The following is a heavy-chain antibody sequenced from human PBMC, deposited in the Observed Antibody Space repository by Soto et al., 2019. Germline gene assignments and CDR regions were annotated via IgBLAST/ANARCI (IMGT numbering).Heavy chain of an antibody. CDR3: RRRNYFHALDI. D-gene: IGHD3-10*01. V-gene: IGHV4-34*01. J-gene: IGHJ6*01. CDR2: INYSGST. CDR1: GGSFSGYY. Sequence: PSETLSLTCAVAGGSFSGYYWGWVRQPPGRVLEWVGEINYSGSTNYNRSLKRQVSRSVERSKKQVAMKANSVPAAYTAMYDCRRRNYFHALDIRGPGTTVTVSS.